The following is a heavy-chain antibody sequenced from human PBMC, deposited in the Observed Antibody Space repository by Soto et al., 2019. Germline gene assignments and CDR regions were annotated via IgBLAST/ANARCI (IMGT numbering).Heavy chain of an antibody. CDR3: ARALGRCSGGSCYRMGYYYYGMDV. J-gene: IGHJ6*02. CDR2: IYYSGST. D-gene: IGHD2-15*01. Sequence: SETRSLTCTVSGGSIRSISYYWGWIRQPPGKRLEWIGSIYYSGSTYYNPSLKSRVTISVDTSKNQFSLKLSSVTAADTAVYYCARALGRCSGGSCYRMGYYYYGMDVWGQGTTVT. V-gene: IGHV4-39*01. CDR1: GGSIRSISYY.